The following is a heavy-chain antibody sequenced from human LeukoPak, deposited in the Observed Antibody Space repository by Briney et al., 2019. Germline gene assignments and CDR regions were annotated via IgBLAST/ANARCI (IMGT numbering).Heavy chain of an antibody. CDR2: IFYSGGT. J-gene: IGHJ4*02. CDR3: ASSTGYSSSWIIDY. V-gene: IGHV4-59*08. CDR1: GGSISSYY. D-gene: IGHD6-13*01. Sequence: SETLSLTCTVSGGSISSYYWSWIRQPPGKGLEWIGYIFYSGGTNYNPSLKSRVTMSVDTSKTQFSLKLSSVTAADTAVYYCASSTGYSSSWIIDYWGQGTLVTVSS.